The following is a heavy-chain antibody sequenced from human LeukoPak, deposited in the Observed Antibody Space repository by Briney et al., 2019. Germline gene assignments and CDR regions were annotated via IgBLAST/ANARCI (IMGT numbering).Heavy chain of an antibody. J-gene: IGHJ4*02. V-gene: IGHV3-23*01. Sequence: SGGSLRLSCAASGFTFSSYAMSWVRQAPGKGLEWVSAISGSGGSTYYADSVKGRFTISRDNSKNTLYLQMNSLRAEDTAVYYCAKGRFGTTVTLFDYWGQGTLVTVSS. D-gene: IGHD4-17*01. CDR1: GFTFSSYA. CDR3: AKGRFGTTVTLFDY. CDR2: ISGSGGST.